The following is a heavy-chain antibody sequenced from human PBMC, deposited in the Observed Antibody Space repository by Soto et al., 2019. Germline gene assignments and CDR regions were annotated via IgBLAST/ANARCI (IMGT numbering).Heavy chain of an antibody. CDR3: ARHVVWRGYLFY. CDR1: GGSISSSSYY. D-gene: IGHD3-3*01. J-gene: IGHJ4*02. Sequence: SETLSLTCTVSGGSISSSSYYWGWIRQPPGKGLEWIGSIYYSGSTYYNPSLKSRVTISVDTSKNQFSLKLSSVTAADTAVYYCARHVVWRGYLFYWGQGTLVTVSS. CDR2: IYYSGST. V-gene: IGHV4-39*01.